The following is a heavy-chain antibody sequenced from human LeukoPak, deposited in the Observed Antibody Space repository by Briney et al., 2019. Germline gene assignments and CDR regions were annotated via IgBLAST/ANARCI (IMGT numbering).Heavy chain of an antibody. CDR2: INHSGRT. CDR3: ARAHGSPWFRLSDS. J-gene: IGHJ4*02. V-gene: IGHV4-34*01. Sequence: SETLSLTCAVYGGSFSGYYWSWIRQPPGKGLEWIGEINHSGRTNYNPSLKSRVTISVDTSKNQFSLKLSSVTAADTAVYYCARAHGSPWFRLSDSGGRGPLVTVSS. D-gene: IGHD3-10*01. CDR1: GGSFSGYY.